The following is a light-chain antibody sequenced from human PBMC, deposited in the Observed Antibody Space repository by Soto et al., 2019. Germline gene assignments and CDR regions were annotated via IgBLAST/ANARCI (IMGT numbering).Light chain of an antibody. Sequence: QLVLTQPPSVSGAPGQRVTISCAGSSSNIGARYDVHWYVQVPGTAPKLLIYGNSNRPSGVPDRFSGSKSGSSASLAITGLQAEDEADYYCQSFDSSLTAWVFGGGTKLTVL. CDR1: SSNIGARYD. CDR3: QSFDSSLTAWV. V-gene: IGLV1-40*01. J-gene: IGLJ3*02. CDR2: GNS.